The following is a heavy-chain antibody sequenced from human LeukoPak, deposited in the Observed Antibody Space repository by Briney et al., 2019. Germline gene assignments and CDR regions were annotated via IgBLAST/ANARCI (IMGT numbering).Heavy chain of an antibody. V-gene: IGHV4-59*01. Sequence: TSETLSRTCTVSGGSISRYYWSWIRQSPGKGLEWIGYIYYSGTTNYNPSLKSRVTISLDTSKNHFSLKLSSVTAADTAVYYCARDVSSSGSYFDYWGQGTLVTVSS. CDR3: ARDVSSSGSYFDY. CDR1: GGSISRYY. D-gene: IGHD6-19*01. J-gene: IGHJ4*02. CDR2: IYYSGTT.